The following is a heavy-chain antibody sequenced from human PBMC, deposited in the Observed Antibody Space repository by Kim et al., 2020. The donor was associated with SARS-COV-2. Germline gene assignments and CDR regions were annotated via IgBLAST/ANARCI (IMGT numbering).Heavy chain of an antibody. Sequence: GGSLRLSCAASGFTFSSYWMSWVRQAPGKGLEWVANIKQDGSEKYYVDSVKGRFTISRDNAKNSLYLQMNSLRAEDTAVYYCARVGFLLRPFVGYYGMDVWGQGTTVTVSS. V-gene: IGHV3-7*01. CDR3: ARVGFLLRPFVGYYGMDV. J-gene: IGHJ6*02. D-gene: IGHD3-22*01. CDR1: GFTFSSYW. CDR2: IKQDGSEK.